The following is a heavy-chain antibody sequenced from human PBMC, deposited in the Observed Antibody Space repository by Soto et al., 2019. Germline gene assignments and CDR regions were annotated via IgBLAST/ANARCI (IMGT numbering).Heavy chain of an antibody. D-gene: IGHD5-12*01. V-gene: IGHV3-23*01. CDR1: GFTFSSYA. CDR3: AKDLKGWLQSYYFDY. J-gene: IGHJ4*02. CDR2: ISGSGGST. Sequence: EVQLLESGGGLVQPGGSLRLSCAASGFTFSSYAMSWVRQAPGKGLEWVSAISGSGGSTYYADSVKGRFTISRDNSKNTLYLQMNGLRAEDTAVYYCAKDLKGWLQSYYFDYWGQGTLVTVSS.